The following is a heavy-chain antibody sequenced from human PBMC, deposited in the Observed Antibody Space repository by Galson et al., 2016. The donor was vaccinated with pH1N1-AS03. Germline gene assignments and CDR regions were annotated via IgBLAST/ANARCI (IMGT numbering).Heavy chain of an antibody. V-gene: IGHV3-48*02. Sequence: SLRLSCAASGFTFSSHSMNWVRQAPGKGLEWVSYISSGTTIFYADSVKGRFTISRDNAKKSLYLQMNSLRDEDTAIYYCARERDSSSSSIFVYWGQGTQVTVSS. CDR1: GFTFSSHS. J-gene: IGHJ4*02. CDR2: ISSGTTI. D-gene: IGHD6-6*01. CDR3: ARERDSSSSSIFVY.